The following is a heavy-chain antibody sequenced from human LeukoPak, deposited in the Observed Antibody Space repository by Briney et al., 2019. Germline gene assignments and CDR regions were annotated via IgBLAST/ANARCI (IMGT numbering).Heavy chain of an antibody. Sequence: PSQTLSLTCTVSGGSISSGSYYWSWIRQPAGKGLEWIGRIYSSGSTNYNPSLKSRVSISVDTSKNQFSLRLSSVTATDTAVYYCARAGYSGSDFSVWGKESTVTVSS. CDR2: IYSSGST. V-gene: IGHV4-61*02. CDR1: GGSISSGSYY. D-gene: IGHD5-12*01. J-gene: IGHJ6*04. CDR3: ARAGYSGSDFSV.